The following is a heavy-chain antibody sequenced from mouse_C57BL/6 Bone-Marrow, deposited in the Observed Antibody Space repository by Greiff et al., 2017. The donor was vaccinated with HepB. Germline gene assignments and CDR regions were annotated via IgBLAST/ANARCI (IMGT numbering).Heavy chain of an antibody. CDR2: INPGSGGT. CDR3: ARGSDSDIDY. J-gene: IGHJ2*01. D-gene: IGHD6-1*01. Sequence: QVQLKESGAELVRPGTSVKVSCKASGYAFTNYLIEWVKQRPGPGLEWIGVINPGSGGTNYNVKFKGKATLTADKSSSTAYMQLSSLTSEDSAVYFCARGSDSDIDYWGQGTTLTVSS. CDR1: GYAFTNYL. V-gene: IGHV1-54*01.